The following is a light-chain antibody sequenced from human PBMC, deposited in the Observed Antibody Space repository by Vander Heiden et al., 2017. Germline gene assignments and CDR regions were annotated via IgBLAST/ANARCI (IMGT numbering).Light chain of an antibody. CDR2: DVS. Sequence: QSALTQPASVSGSPGKSITISCTGTSSDVGGYNYVSEYQQHPGKAPKLMIYDVSNRPSGVSNRFSGSKSGNTACLTISGLQAEDEADYYCSSYTSSSTLYVFGTGTKVTVL. CDR3: SSYTSSSTLYV. V-gene: IGLV2-14*01. CDR1: SSDVGGYNY. J-gene: IGLJ1*01.